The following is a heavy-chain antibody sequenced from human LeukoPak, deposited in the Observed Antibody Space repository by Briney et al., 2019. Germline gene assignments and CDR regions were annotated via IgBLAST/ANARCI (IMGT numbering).Heavy chain of an antibody. V-gene: IGHV3-23*01. CDR1: GFTFSSYA. Sequence: GGSLRLSCAASGFTFSSYAMSWVRQAPGKGLEWVSAISGSGGSTYYADPVKGRFTISRDNSKNTLYLQMNSLRAEDTAVYYCAKDGGLWVSAHWGDSWGRGTLVTVSS. D-gene: IGHD7-27*01. CDR3: AKDGGLWVSAHWGDS. CDR2: ISGSGGST. J-gene: IGHJ4*02.